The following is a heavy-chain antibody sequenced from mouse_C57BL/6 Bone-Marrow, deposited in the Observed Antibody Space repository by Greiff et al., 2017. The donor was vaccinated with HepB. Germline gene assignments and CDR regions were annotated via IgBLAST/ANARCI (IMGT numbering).Heavy chain of an antibody. CDR2: IDPETGGT. CDR1: GYTFTDYE. J-gene: IGHJ3*01. Sequence: QVQLQQSGAELVRPGASVTLSCKASGYTFTDYEMHWVKQTPVHGLEWIGAIDPETGGTDYNQKFKGKAILTADKSSSTAYMKLRSLTSEDSAVYYCTSGYYYGSSYLTFFAYWGQGTLFTVSA. CDR3: TSGYYYGSSYLTFFAY. D-gene: IGHD1-1*01. V-gene: IGHV1-15*01.